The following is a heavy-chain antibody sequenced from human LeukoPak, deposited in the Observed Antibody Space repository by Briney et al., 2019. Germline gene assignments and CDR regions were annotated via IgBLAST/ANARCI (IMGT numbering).Heavy chain of an antibody. Sequence: PGGSLRLSCAASGFTVSSNYMSWVRQAPGKGLEWVSSINSSSSYIYYADSVKGRFTISRDNAKNSLYLQLSSLRAEDTAVYYCARDKSRDGYNSDWYFDLWGRGTLVTVSS. D-gene: IGHD5-24*01. V-gene: IGHV3-21*01. CDR3: ARDKSRDGYNSDWYFDL. J-gene: IGHJ2*01. CDR1: GFTVSSNY. CDR2: INSSSSYI.